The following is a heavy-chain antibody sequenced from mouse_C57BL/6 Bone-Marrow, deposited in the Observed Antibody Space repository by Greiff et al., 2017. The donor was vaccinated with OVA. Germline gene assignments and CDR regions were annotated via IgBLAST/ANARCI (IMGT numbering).Heavy chain of an antibody. D-gene: IGHD1-1*01. V-gene: IGHV1-55*01. CDR1: GYTFTSYW. CDR3: ALYYYGSSYSPAWFAY. CDR2: IYPGSGST. J-gene: IGHJ3*01. Sequence: VQLQQPGAELVKPGASVKMSCKASGYTFTSYWITWVKQRPGQGLEWIGDIYPGSGSTNYNEKFKSKATLTVDTSSSTAYMQLSSLTSKDSAVYYCALYYYGSSYSPAWFAYWGQGTLVTVSA.